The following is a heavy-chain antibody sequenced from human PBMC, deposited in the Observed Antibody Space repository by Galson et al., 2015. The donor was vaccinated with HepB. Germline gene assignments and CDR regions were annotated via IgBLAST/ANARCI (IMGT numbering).Heavy chain of an antibody. CDR2: IYWDDDK. J-gene: IGHJ6*03. CDR1: GFSLSTSGVG. CDR3: DV. D-gene: IGHD6-19*01. V-gene: IGHV2-5*02. Sequence: PALVKPTQTLTLTCTFSGFSLSTSGVGVGWIRQPPGKALEWLALIYWDDDKRYSPSLKSRLTISKDTSKNQVVLTMTLMRFAVDYYFYMDVWGEGTTVIVSS.